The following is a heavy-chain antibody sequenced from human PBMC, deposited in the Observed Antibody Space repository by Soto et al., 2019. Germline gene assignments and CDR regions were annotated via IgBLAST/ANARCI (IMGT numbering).Heavy chain of an antibody. V-gene: IGHV4-39*01. CDR2: IYYSGST. CDR1: GGSISSSSYY. J-gene: IGHJ3*02. CDR3: ARRTREQWLVDAFDI. D-gene: IGHD6-19*01. Sequence: SETLSLTCTVSGGSISSSSYYWGWIRQPPGKGLEWIGSIYYSGSTYYNPSLKSRVTISVDTSKNQFSLKLSSVTAADTAVYYCARRTREQWLVDAFDIWGQGTMVTVSS.